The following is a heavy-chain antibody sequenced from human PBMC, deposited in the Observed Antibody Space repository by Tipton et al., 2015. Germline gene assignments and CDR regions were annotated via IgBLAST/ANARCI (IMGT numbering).Heavy chain of an antibody. Sequence: TLSLTCTVSVVSITTGDYYWSWIRQPPGTGLEWIGYIYFSGTAYYNPSLKSRVIMSIDTSKDQFSLKLSSVTAADTAVYFCAKTHGAYDWYLDHWGQGTLVTVSS. CDR3: AKTHGAYDWYLDH. V-gene: IGHV4-61*08. CDR2: IYFSGTA. CDR1: VVSITTGDYY. J-gene: IGHJ4*02. D-gene: IGHD5-12*01.